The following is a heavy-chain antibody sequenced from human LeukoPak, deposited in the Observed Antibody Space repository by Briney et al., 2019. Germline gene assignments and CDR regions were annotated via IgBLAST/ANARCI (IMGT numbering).Heavy chain of an antibody. CDR1: GFTISSNY. CDR3: ARRGITPDY. CDR2: ISSSGSTI. Sequence: GGSLRLSCAASGFTISSNYMSWVRQAPGKGLEWVSYISSSGSTIYYADSVKGRFIISRDNAKNSLYLQMNSLRAEDTAVYYCARRGITPDYWGQGTLVTVSS. J-gene: IGHJ4*02. D-gene: IGHD3-10*01. V-gene: IGHV3-11*04.